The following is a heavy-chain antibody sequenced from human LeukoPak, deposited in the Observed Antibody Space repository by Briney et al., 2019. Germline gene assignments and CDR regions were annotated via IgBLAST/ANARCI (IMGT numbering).Heavy chain of an antibody. J-gene: IGHJ6*02. D-gene: IGHD2-2*01. Sequence: ASVKVSCKASGYTFTGYYMHCVRQAPGQGVEWMGWINPNSSGTNYAQKFQGRVTMTRDTSISTAYMELSRLRSDDTAVYYCARESVLYQLLSTEVLKGNYYYYGMDVWGQGTTVPVSS. CDR1: GYTFTGYY. CDR2: INPNSSGT. V-gene: IGHV1-2*02. CDR3: ARESVLYQLLSTEVLKGNYYYYGMDV.